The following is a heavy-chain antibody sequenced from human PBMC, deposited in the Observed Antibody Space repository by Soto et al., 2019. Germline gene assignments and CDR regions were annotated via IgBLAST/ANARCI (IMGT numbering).Heavy chain of an antibody. CDR1: GYTFTSYA. J-gene: IGHJ4*02. D-gene: IGHD1-26*01. CDR2: INAGNGNT. CDR3: ARVLVGATPVDY. Sequence: GASVTVSRKASGYTFTSYARHWVRQAPGQRLEWMGWINAGNGNTKYSQKFQGRVTITRDTSASTAYMELSSLRSEDTAVYYCARVLVGATPVDYWGQGTLVTVSS. V-gene: IGHV1-3*01.